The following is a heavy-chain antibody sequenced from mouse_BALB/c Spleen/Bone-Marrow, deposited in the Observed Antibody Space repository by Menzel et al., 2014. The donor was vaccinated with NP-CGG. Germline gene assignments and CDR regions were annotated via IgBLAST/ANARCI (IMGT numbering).Heavy chain of an antibody. Sequence: EVKLVESGGGLVKPGGSLKLSCAASGFTFSSYAMSWVRQTPEKRPEWVASISSGGSTYYPDSMKGRFTISRDNARNILYLQMSSLRSEDTAMYYCARVGITTVDYWGQGTTLTVSS. V-gene: IGHV5-6-5*01. CDR2: ISSGGST. CDR3: ARVGITTVDY. CDR1: GFTFSSYA. D-gene: IGHD1-1*01. J-gene: IGHJ2*01.